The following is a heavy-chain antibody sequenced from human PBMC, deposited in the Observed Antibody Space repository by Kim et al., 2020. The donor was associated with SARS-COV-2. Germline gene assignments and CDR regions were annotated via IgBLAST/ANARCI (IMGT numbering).Heavy chain of an antibody. CDR3: ARGRGPDSSGYYRG. CDR2: ISFDGRNK. J-gene: IGHJ4*02. V-gene: IGHV3-30*04. CDR1: GFTFSSYA. Sequence: GGSLRLSCAASGFTFSSYALHWVRQAPGKGLEWVVVISFDGRNKYYADSVKGRFTISRDNSRNTQYLQMNSLRVEDSAVYYCARGRGPDSSGYYRGWGQGTLVTVSS. D-gene: IGHD3-22*01.